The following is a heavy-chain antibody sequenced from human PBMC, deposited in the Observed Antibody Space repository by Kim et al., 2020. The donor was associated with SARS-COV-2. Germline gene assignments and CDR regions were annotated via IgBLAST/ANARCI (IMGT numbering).Heavy chain of an antibody. V-gene: IGHV3-23*01. Sequence: GGSLRLSCAASGFTFSQSAMTWVRQTPGKGLEWVSIISGDNTFYGDSGRGRFTISRDTSKNTLYLQMNSLRADDTAIYYCARVRSAWYFDYWGQGILVTV. J-gene: IGHJ4*02. CDR3: ARVRSAWYFDY. CDR2: ISGDNT. D-gene: IGHD6-25*01. CDR1: GFTFSQSA.